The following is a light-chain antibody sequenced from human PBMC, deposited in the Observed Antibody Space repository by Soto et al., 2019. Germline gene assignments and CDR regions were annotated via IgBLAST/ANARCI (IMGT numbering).Light chain of an antibody. Sequence: EIVLTQSPGTLSLSPGERATLSCRASQSVTKDFLAWYQQKPGQAPRLLVYGASTRATGIPDRFSGSGSGADFTLTISRLEPEDFVAYYCQQYDYSPPVTFGQGTRLEIK. CDR3: QQYDYSPPVT. J-gene: IGKJ5*01. V-gene: IGKV3-20*01. CDR1: QSVTKDF. CDR2: GAS.